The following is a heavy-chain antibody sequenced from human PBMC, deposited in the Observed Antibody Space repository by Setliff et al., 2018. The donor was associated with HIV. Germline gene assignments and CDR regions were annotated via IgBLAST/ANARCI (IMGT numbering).Heavy chain of an antibody. J-gene: IGHJ6*03. V-gene: IGHV3-66*02. Sequence: PGGSLRLSCAASGFTFSSYSMNWVRQAPGKGLEWVSVIYVGDTTYYADSVKGRFTISRDNSKNTLYLQMNSLRAEDTAVYYCARDQWGYSYGYYYYYMDVWGKGTTVTVSS. CDR2: IYVGDTT. D-gene: IGHD5-18*01. CDR1: GFTFSSYS. CDR3: ARDQWGYSYGYYYYYMDV.